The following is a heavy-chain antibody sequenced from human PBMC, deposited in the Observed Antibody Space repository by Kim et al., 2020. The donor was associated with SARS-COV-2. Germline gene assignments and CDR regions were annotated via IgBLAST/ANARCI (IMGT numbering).Heavy chain of an antibody. CDR1: GFSLSTSGVG. J-gene: IGHJ4*02. D-gene: IGHD1-26*01. CDR3: AHRPRGYSGSYFDY. V-gene: IGHV2-5*02. Sequence: SGPTLVKPTQTLTLTCTFSGFSLSTSGVGVGWIRQPPGKALEWLALIYWDDDKRYSPSLKSRLAITKDTSKNQVVLTMTNMDPVDTATYYCAHRPRGYSGSYFDYWGQGTLVTVPS. CDR2: IYWDDDK.